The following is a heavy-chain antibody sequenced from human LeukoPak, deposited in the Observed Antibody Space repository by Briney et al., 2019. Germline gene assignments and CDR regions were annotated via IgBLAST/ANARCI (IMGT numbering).Heavy chain of an antibody. Sequence: GASVKVSCKASGYTFTGYYMHWVRQAPGQGLEWMGWISAYNGNTNYAQKLQGRVTMTTDTSTSTAYMEPRSLRSDDTAVYYCARLGSGYDILTGYYDYYYYGMDVWGQGTTVTVSS. J-gene: IGHJ6*02. CDR1: GYTFTGYY. CDR3: ARLGSGYDILTGYYDYYYYGMDV. D-gene: IGHD3-9*01. CDR2: ISAYNGNT. V-gene: IGHV1-18*04.